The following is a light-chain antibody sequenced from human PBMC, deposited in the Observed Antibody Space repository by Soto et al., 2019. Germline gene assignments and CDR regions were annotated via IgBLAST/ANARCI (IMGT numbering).Light chain of an antibody. V-gene: IGLV2-14*01. CDR3: ISYTSSSSNYV. J-gene: IGLJ1*01. Sequence: QSALTQPASVSGSPGQSITISCNGTSSDVGGYNYVSWYQQHPGKAPKLMIYDVSNRPSGVANRFSGSKSGNTASLTISGLQSEDEADYYCISYTSSSSNYVFGTGTKLTAL. CDR1: SSDVGGYNY. CDR2: DVS.